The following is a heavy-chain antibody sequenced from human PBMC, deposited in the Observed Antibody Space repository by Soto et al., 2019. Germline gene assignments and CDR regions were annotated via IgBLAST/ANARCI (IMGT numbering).Heavy chain of an antibody. CDR2: ISAYNGNT. CDR1: GYTFTSYG. Sequence: QVQLVQSGAEVKKPGASVKVSCKASGYTFTSYGISWVRQAPGQGLEWMGWISAYNGNTNYAQKLQGRVTMTTDTXTXTXXMELRSLRSDDTAVYYCARDGSWELVRRVLVAFDYWGQGTLVTVSS. CDR3: ARDGSWELVRRVLVAFDY. J-gene: IGHJ4*02. V-gene: IGHV1-18*01. D-gene: IGHD1-26*01.